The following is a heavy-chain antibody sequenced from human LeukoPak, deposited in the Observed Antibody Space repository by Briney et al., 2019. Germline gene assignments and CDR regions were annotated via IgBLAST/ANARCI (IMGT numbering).Heavy chain of an antibody. Sequence: SETLSLTCAVYGGSFSGYYWSRIRQPPGRGLEWIGEINHSGSTNYNPSLKSRVTISVDTSKNQFSLKLSSVTAADTAVYYCARVNIAARPAEKKSRHRLGIHGFDYWGQGTLVTVSS. V-gene: IGHV4-34*01. CDR3: ARVNIAARPAEKKSRHRLGIHGFDY. CDR1: GGSFSGYY. CDR2: INHSGST. D-gene: IGHD6-6*01. J-gene: IGHJ4*02.